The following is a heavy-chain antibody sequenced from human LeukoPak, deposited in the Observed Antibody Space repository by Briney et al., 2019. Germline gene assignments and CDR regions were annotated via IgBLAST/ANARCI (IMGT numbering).Heavy chain of an antibody. J-gene: IGHJ3*02. D-gene: IGHD2-21*01. Sequence: SVTVSCKASGGTFSSYAISWVRQAPGQGLEWMGRIIPILGIANYAQKFQGRVTITADKSTSTAYMELSSLRSEDTAVYYCARGGIGPDAFDIWGQGTMVTVSS. V-gene: IGHV1-69*04. CDR3: ARGGIGPDAFDI. CDR2: IIPILGIA. CDR1: GGTFSSYA.